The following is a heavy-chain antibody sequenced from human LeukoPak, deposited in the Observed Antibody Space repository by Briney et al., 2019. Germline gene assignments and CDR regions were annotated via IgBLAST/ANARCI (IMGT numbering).Heavy chain of an antibody. D-gene: IGHD3-16*01. V-gene: IGHV3-33*01. CDR1: GFTFSSYG. CDR3: ARDYWRSLEY. Sequence: GGSLRLSCAASGFTFSSYGMHWVRQAPGKGLEWVAVIWYDGSNKYYADSVKGRFTISRDNAKNSLYLQMSSLRAEDTAVYYCARDYWRSLEYWGQGTLVTVSS. CDR2: IWYDGSNK. J-gene: IGHJ4*02.